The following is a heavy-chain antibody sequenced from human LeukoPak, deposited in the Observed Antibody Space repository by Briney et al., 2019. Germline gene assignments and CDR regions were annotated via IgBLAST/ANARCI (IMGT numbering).Heavy chain of an antibody. Sequence: GGSLRLSCAASGFTFSSYGMHWVRQAPGKGLEWVAVISYDGSNKYYADSVKGRFTISRDNSKNTLYLQMNSLRAEDTAVYYCAKDRSGSWGLDFDYWGQGTLVTVSS. J-gene: IGHJ4*02. CDR2: ISYDGSNK. V-gene: IGHV3-30*18. CDR1: GFTFSSYG. D-gene: IGHD3-10*01. CDR3: AKDRSGSWGLDFDY.